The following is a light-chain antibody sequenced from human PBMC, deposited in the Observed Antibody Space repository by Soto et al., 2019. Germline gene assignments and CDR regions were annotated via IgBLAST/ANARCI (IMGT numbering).Light chain of an antibody. V-gene: IGKV3-20*01. CDR3: QQHGSSPT. J-gene: IGKJ1*01. CDR2: GAS. Sequence: EIVLAQSPGTLSLSPGERGTLSCRASQSVSSSYLAWYQQKPGQAPRLVIYGASNRATGIPDRFSGSGSGTDFTLTISRLEPEDFAVYYCQQHGSSPTFGQGTKVDIK. CDR1: QSVSSSY.